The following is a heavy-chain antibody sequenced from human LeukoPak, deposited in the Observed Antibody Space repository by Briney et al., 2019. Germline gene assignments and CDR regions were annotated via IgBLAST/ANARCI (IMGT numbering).Heavy chain of an antibody. D-gene: IGHD1-26*01. CDR2: IIPIFGIE. CDR3: ASLGGSPTGGYYFDY. Sequence: GSSAKMFCRASGSTFSYYAIGWVRQAPGQGLGWMGRIIPIFGIENYAQKFQGRVTITADKSTSTAYMELSSLRSEDTAVYYCASLGGSPTGGYYFDYWGQGTLVTVSS. J-gene: IGHJ4*02. V-gene: IGHV1-69*04. CDR1: GSTFSYYA.